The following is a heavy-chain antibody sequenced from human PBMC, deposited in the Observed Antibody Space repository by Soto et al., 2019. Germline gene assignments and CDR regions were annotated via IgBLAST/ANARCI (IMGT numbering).Heavy chain of an antibody. J-gene: IGHJ6*02. CDR3: AREGRRPYYYYGMDV. V-gene: IGHV1-18*01. Sequence: QVQLVQSGAEVKKPGASVKVSCKASGYTFTSYGFSWVRQAPGQGLEWMGWISAYNGNTNYAQKLQGRVTMTTDTSTRPTYMELRSLRSDDTDVYYCAREGRRPYYYYGMDVWGQGTKVTVSS. CDR2: ISAYNGNT. CDR1: GYTFTSYG.